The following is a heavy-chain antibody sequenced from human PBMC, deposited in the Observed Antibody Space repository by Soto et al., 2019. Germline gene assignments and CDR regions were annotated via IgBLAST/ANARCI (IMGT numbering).Heavy chain of an antibody. Sequence: ASVKVSCKASGGTFSSYTISWVRQAPGQGLEWMGRIIPILGIANYAQKFQGRVTITADKSTSTAYMELSSLRSEDTAVYYCARSMTRGDYYYYMDVWGKGTTVTVSS. CDR1: GGTFSSYT. CDR2: IIPILGIA. D-gene: IGHD2-2*01. CDR3: ARSMTRGDYYYYMDV. J-gene: IGHJ6*03. V-gene: IGHV1-69*02.